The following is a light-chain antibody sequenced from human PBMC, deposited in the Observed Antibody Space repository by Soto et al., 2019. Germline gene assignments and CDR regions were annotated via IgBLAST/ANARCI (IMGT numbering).Light chain of an antibody. CDR1: QSISSW. CDR2: DAS. J-gene: IGKJ5*01. CDR3: QQYNSYSPGVT. V-gene: IGKV1-5*01. Sequence: DIQMTQSPSTLSASVGDRVTITCRASQSISSWLAWYQQKPGKAPKLLIYDASSLESGVPSRFSGSGSGTEFTLTISSLQPDDFAPYYCQQYNSYSPGVTFGQGTRLEIK.